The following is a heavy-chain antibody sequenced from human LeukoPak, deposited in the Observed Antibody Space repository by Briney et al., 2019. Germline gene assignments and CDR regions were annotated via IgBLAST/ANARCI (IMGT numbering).Heavy chain of an antibody. CDR2: INAGNGNT. CDR3: ARSVVVVPAASPYFDY. CDR1: GYTFTSYA. Sequence: ASVTVSCKASGYTFTSYAMHWVRQAPGQRLEWMGWINAGNGNTKYSQKFQGRVTITRDTSASTAYMELSSLRSEDTAVYYCARSVVVVPAASPYFDYWGQGTLVTVSS. V-gene: IGHV1-3*01. D-gene: IGHD2-2*01. J-gene: IGHJ4*02.